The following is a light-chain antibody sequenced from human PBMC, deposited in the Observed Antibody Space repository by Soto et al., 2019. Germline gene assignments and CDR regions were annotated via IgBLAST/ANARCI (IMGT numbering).Light chain of an antibody. CDR3: QQTYNMQRT. CDR1: QSISRH. Sequence: DIQMTQSPSSLSASLGDRVTITCRAIQSISRHLNWYQQKPGKAPRLLIYAASSLQSGVPSRFSGSGSGTDFILTITSLQPEDSATYYCQQTYNMQRTFSPGTKVDIK. CDR2: AAS. J-gene: IGKJ3*01. V-gene: IGKV1-39*01.